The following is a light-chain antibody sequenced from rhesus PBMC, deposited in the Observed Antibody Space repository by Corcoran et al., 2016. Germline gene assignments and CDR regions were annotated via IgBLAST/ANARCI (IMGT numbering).Light chain of an antibody. CDR3: PKYSNSPLT. V-gene: IGKV3-53*01. Sequence: QVILTQSPATLSLSPGERATLSCRVSQSVSSYLAWYQQELGQAPRLLISGASSRAPGITDRFRGNGAGTEVTPTMRGLEPEDFAVYYCPKYSNSPLTFGGGNKVEIK. J-gene: IGKJ4*01. CDR2: GAS. CDR1: QSVSSY.